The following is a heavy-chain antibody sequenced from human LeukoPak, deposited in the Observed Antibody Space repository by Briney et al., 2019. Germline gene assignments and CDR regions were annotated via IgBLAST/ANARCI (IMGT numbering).Heavy chain of an antibody. CDR3: XXXXNYDFWSGQLASFDP. Sequence: PSETLSLACTVSGGSISSGSYYWGWIRQPAGKGLEWIGRIYTSGSTNYNPSLKSRVTMSVDTSKNQFSLKLSSVTAADTAVYYXXXXXNYDFWSGQLASFDPWGQGTLVTVSS. D-gene: IGHD3-3*01. V-gene: IGHV4-61*02. CDR1: GGSISSGSYY. CDR2: IYTSGST. J-gene: IGHJ5*02.